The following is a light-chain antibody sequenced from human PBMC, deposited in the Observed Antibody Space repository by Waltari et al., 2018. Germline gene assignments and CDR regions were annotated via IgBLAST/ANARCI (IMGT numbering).Light chain of an antibody. J-gene: IGKJ1*01. CDR3: QQYYSIPPT. CDR1: QSVLYSSNNKTY. V-gene: IGKV4-1*01. CDR2: WAS. Sequence: DIVMTQSPDSLAVSPGERATINCKSSQSVLYSSNNKTYLGWYQQKLGQPPELLIYWASTRESGVPDRFSGSGSGTDFTLTISSLQAEDVAVYYCQQYYSIPPTFGQGTKVEVK.